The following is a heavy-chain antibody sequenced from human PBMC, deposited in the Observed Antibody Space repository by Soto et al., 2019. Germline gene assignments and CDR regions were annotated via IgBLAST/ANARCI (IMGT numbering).Heavy chain of an antibody. CDR1: GFTFDDYA. CDR3: XXXXXXXXXXXXXSFDS. CDR2: ISWNSGSI. V-gene: IGHV3-9*01. Sequence: EMQLVESGGGLVQPGRSLRLSCAASGFTFDDYAMHWVRQAPGKGLEWVSGISWNSGSIGYADTVKGRFTISRDNVNXXXXXXXXXXXXXXXXXXXXXXXXXXXXXXXXXSFDSWGQGTLVTVSS. J-gene: IGHJ4*02.